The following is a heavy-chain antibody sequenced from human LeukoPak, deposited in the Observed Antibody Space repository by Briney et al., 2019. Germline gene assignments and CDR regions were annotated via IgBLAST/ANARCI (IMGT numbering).Heavy chain of an antibody. CDR1: GGSISSYH. CDR3: ARVSPTIIGVVIHKTPYYMDV. CDR2: IYYSGST. J-gene: IGHJ6*03. D-gene: IGHD3-3*01. Sequence: LETLSLTCTVSGGSISSYHWSWIRQPPGKGLEWIGYIYYSGSTNCNPSLKSRVTISVDTSKNQFSLKLSSVTAADTAVYYCARVSPTIIGVVIHKTPYYMDVWGKGTTVTVSS. V-gene: IGHV4-59*01.